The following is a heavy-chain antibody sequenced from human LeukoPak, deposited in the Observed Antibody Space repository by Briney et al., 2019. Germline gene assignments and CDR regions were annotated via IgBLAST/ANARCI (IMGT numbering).Heavy chain of an antibody. V-gene: IGHV1-69*05. D-gene: IGHD4-17*01. J-gene: IGHJ4*02. CDR1: GYTFTNYG. Sequence: SVKVSCKASGYTFTNYGISWVRQAPGQGLEWMGGIIPIFGTANYAQKFQGRVTITTDESTSTAYMELSSLRSEDTAVYYCASPRGGPSTVTTYYFDYWGQGTLVTVSS. CDR3: ASPRGGPSTVTTYYFDY. CDR2: IIPIFGTA.